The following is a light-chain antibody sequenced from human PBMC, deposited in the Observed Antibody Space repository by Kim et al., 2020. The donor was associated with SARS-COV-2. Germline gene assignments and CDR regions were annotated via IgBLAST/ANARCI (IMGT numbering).Light chain of an antibody. Sequence: LSPGERATRSCRASQSVYSRLAWYQQKPGQAPRLLIYDASNRATGVPARFSGSGSGTDFTLTISSLEREDLAVYYCQQRSDWPRTFGGGTKVDIK. CDR1: QSVYSR. V-gene: IGKV3-11*01. CDR2: DAS. J-gene: IGKJ4*01. CDR3: QQRSDWPRT.